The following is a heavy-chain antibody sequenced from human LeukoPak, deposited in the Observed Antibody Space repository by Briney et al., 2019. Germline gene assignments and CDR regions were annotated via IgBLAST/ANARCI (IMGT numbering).Heavy chain of an antibody. Sequence: GGSLRLSCAASGFTFSNYAMSWVRQAPGKGLEWVSSIGGNDGKTYYRDSVKGRFTVSRDNSKNTLYLQVNSLRAEDTAVYHCAKVIRNYDMAFDYWGQGTLVTVSS. D-gene: IGHD1-7*01. V-gene: IGHV3-23*01. J-gene: IGHJ4*02. CDR3: AKVIRNYDMAFDY. CDR2: IGGNDGKT. CDR1: GFTFSNYA.